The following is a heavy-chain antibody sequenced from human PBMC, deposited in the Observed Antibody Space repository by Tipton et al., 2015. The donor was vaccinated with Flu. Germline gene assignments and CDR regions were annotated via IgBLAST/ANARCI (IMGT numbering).Heavy chain of an antibody. CDR2: IYYSGST. Sequence: TLSLTCTVSGGSISSSSYYWGWIRQPPGKGLEWIGSIYYSGSTYYNPSLKSRVTISVDTSKNQFSLKLSSVTAADTAVYYCAGSSGWYFLPDYWGQGTLVTVSS. J-gene: IGHJ4*02. D-gene: IGHD6-19*01. V-gene: IGHV4-39*07. CDR1: GGSISSSSYY. CDR3: AGSSGWYFLPDY.